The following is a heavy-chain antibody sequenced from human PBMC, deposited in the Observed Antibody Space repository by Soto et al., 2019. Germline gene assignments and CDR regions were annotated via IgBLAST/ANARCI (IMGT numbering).Heavy chain of an antibody. D-gene: IGHD6-19*01. CDR3: AREGYSSGWYWYFDL. CDR2: IIPILGIA. Sequence: SVKVSCKASGGTFSSYTISWVRQAPGQGLEWMGRIIPILGIANYAQKFQGRVTITADKSTSTAYMELSSLRSEDTAVYYCAREGYSSGWYWYFDLWGRGTLVTVSS. V-gene: IGHV1-69*04. CDR1: GGTFSSYT. J-gene: IGHJ2*01.